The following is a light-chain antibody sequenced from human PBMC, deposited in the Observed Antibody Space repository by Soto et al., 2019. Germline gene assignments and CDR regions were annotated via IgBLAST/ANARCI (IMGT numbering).Light chain of an antibody. CDR1: QSIDKW. J-gene: IGKJ1*01. Sequence: DIQMTQFPSTLSAFVGDRVTITCRASQSIDKWLVWYQQKPGKAPNLLIYEASNLEGGVPSRFSGSRSGTDFTLTISSLQPDDFATYYCQQYKIYPTFGQGTKVETK. CDR3: QQYKIYPT. V-gene: IGKV1-5*03. CDR2: EAS.